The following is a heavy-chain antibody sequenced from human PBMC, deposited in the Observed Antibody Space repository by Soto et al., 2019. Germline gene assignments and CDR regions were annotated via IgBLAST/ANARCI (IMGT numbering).Heavy chain of an antibody. CDR2: NYYSGTT. J-gene: IGHJ3*02. D-gene: IGHD3-3*01. Sequence: PSETLSLTCAVSGVSISSYYWSWIRQPPGKGLEWIGYNYYSGTTNYNPSLKSRVTISVDTSKNQFFLRLTSVTAADTAVYYCARAGYDFWSGLFDAFDIWGQGTMVTVSS. CDR3: ARAGYDFWSGLFDAFDI. CDR1: GVSISSYY. V-gene: IGHV4-59*08.